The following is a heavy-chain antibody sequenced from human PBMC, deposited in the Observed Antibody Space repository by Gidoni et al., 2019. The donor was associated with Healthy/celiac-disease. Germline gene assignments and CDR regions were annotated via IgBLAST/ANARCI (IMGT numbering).Heavy chain of an antibody. CDR3: ARDSAREDYYYGMDV. J-gene: IGHJ6*02. D-gene: IGHD6-6*01. CDR2: ISSSSSYT. Sequence: QVQLVASGGGLVKPGGSLRLSCAASGFTFSDYYMSWIRQAPGKGLEWVSSISSSSSYTNYADSVKGRFTISRDNAKNSLYLQMNSLIAEDTAVYYCARDSAREDYYYGMDVWGQGTTVTVSS. V-gene: IGHV3-11*05. CDR1: GFTFSDYY.